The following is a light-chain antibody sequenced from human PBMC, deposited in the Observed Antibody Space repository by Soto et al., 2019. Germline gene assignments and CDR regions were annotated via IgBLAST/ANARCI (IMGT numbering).Light chain of an antibody. J-gene: IGLJ2*01. V-gene: IGLV1-44*01. CDR2: SNN. Sequence: QSVLTQPPSASGTPGQRVTISCSGSSSNIGSNTVNWYQQLPATAPKLLIYSNNQRPSGVPDRFSGSKSGTSASLAISGLQAEDEADYYCAAWDDSRNGVVFGGGTKLTVL. CDR3: AAWDDSRNGVV. CDR1: SSNIGSNT.